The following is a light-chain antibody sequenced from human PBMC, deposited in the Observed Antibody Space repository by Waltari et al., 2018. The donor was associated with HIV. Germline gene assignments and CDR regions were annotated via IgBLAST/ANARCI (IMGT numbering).Light chain of an antibody. V-gene: IGLV1-44*01. Sequence: QSVLTQPPSASGTPGQRVTISCSGSSSNIGSNPVNWYQPLPGTAPKLLIYGNNQRPSGVPDRFSGSKSGTSASLAISGLQSEDEADYYCAAWDDSLNVYVFGTGTKVTVL. CDR2: GNN. CDR3: AAWDDSLNVYV. J-gene: IGLJ1*01. CDR1: SSNIGSNP.